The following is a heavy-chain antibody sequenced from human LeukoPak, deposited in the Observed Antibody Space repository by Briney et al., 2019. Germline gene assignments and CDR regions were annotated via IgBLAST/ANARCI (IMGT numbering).Heavy chain of an antibody. CDR1: GYYFNDYW. V-gene: IGHV5-51*07. D-gene: IGHD1-26*01. J-gene: IGHJ4*02. CDR2: IFPGDSDT. Sequence: GESLKISCKASGYYFNDYWIGWVHQMPGKGLEWMGIIFPGDSDTRYSPSFQGQVTISADKSITTAYLQWSSLKASDTAMYYCAREGGSYFGVGDFDYWGQGTLVTVSS. CDR3: AREGGSYFGVGDFDY.